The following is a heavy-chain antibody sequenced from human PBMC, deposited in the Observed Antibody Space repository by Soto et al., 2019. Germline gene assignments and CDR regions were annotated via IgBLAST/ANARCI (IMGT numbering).Heavy chain of an antibody. V-gene: IGHV1-69*05. J-gene: IGHJ4*02. CDR3: ARVANDGDY. CDR1: GHTFTSDV. CDR2: IIPNFGNT. Sequence: SPVKVSCKAAGHTFTSDVINWVRQAPGQGLEWMGGIIPNFGNTNYAQKFQGRVTITTDESTSTAYMELSSLRSEDTAVYYCARVANDGDYWGQGTLVTVSS. D-gene: IGHD5-12*01.